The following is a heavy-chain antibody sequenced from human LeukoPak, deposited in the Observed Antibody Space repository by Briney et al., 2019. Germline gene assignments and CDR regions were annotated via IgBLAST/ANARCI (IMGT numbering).Heavy chain of an antibody. CDR1: GFTFSSYW. CDR2: INSDGSST. Sequence: GGSLRLSCAASGFTFSSYWMHWVRQPPGKGLVWVSRINSDGSSTSYAASVKGRFTISRDIANNELYLQMNSLRAEDTAIYYCARDLLGNSGSYLRHPNGPPFDYWGEGILVTVSS. D-gene: IGHD1-26*01. J-gene: IGHJ4*02. V-gene: IGHV3-74*01. CDR3: ARDLLGNSGSYLRHPNGPPFDY.